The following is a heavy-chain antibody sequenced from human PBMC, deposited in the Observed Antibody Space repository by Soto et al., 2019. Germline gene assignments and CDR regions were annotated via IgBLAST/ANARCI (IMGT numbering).Heavy chain of an antibody. D-gene: IGHD2-8*02. V-gene: IGHV3-23*01. CDR1: GFTFSSYA. Sequence: GGSLRLSCAASGFTFSSYAMSWVRQAPGKGLEWVSAISGSGGSTYYADSVKGRFTISRDNSKNTLYLQMNSLRAEDTAVYYCAKDLEILYWRGYGMDVWGQGTTVTVSS. CDR3: AKDLEILYWRGYGMDV. J-gene: IGHJ6*02. CDR2: ISGSGGST.